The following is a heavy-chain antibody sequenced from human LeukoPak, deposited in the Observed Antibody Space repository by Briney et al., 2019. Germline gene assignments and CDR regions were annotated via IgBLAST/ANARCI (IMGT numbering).Heavy chain of an antibody. CDR3: ARISYDSSGYYDY. J-gene: IGHJ4*02. V-gene: IGHV3-74*01. CDR2: IDRDGNIT. D-gene: IGHD3-22*01. CDR1: GFTFSSYW. Sequence: GGSLRLSCAASGFTFSSYWMHWVRQTPGKGLVWVSRIDRDGNITSYADSVRGRFTIPRDNAKNTLYLQMNSLRAEDTAVYYCARISYDSSGYYDYWGQGTLVTVSS.